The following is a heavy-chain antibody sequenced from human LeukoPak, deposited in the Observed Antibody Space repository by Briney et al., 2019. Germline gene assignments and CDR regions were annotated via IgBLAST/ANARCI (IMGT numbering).Heavy chain of an antibody. J-gene: IGHJ4*02. Sequence: GGSLRLSCAASGFTFSDYYMSWIRQAPGKGLEWVSYISSSGSTIYCADSVEGRFTISRDNAKNSLYLQMNSLRAEDTAVYYCARDAYYDSSGYYGHWGQGTLVTVSS. D-gene: IGHD3-22*01. CDR2: ISSSGSTI. V-gene: IGHV3-11*04. CDR1: GFTFSDYY. CDR3: ARDAYYDSSGYYGH.